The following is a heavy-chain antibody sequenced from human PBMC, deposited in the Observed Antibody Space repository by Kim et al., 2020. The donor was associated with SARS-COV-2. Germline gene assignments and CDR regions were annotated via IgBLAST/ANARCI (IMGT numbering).Heavy chain of an antibody. CDR3: VRDLGYCSNNNCYM. Sequence: GRSLRLSCAASGFTFSSSWMSWVRQAPGKGPEWVADIKEDGTQKHYVDSVKGRFTISRDNAKNSLYLEMNSLRVEDTAIYYCVRDLGYCSNNNCYM. J-gene: IGHJ6*03. CDR1: GFTFSSSW. CDR2: IKEDGTQK. D-gene: IGHD2-8*01. V-gene: IGHV3-7*03.